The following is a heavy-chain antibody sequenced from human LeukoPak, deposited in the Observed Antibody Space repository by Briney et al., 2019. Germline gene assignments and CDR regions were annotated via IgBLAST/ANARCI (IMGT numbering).Heavy chain of an antibody. CDR2: INTDGSST. CDR1: GFTFSDNR. J-gene: IGHJ4*02. Sequence: GSLRLSCAASGFTFSDNRMHWVRQAPGKGPVWVSRINTDGSSTAYADSVKGRFTISRDNAKNTLYLQMNSLRAEDTAVYYCARDGGYTYGYFDYWGQGTLVTVSS. CDR3: ARDGGYTYGYFDY. V-gene: IGHV3-74*01. D-gene: IGHD5-18*01.